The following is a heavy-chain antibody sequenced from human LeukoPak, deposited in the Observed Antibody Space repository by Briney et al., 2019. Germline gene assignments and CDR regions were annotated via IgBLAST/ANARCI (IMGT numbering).Heavy chain of an antibody. V-gene: IGHV3-23*01. CDR3: AKDLRGSYYGTLFY. CDR2: ITGSGGST. J-gene: IGHJ4*02. CDR1: GFTFSTYG. Sequence: HGGSLRLSCAASGFTFSTYGMSWVRQVPGKGLEWVSAITGSGGSTYYADSVKGRFTISRDNSKNTLYLQMNSLRAEDTAVYYCAKDLRGSYYGTLFYWGQGTLVTVSS. D-gene: IGHD1-26*01.